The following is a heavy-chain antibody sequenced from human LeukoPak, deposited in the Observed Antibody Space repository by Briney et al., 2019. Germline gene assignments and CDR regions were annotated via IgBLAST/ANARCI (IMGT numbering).Heavy chain of an antibody. D-gene: IGHD3-3*01. CDR3: ARAGYDFWSGPHIGY. J-gene: IGHJ4*02. CDR1: GFTFSSYS. V-gene: IGHV3-21*01. Sequence: GSLRLSCAASGFTFSSYSMNWVRQAPGKGLEWVSSISSSSSYIYYADSVKGRFTISRDNAKNSLYLQMNSLRAEDTAVYYCARAGYDFWSGPHIGYWGQGTLVTVSS. CDR2: ISSSSSYI.